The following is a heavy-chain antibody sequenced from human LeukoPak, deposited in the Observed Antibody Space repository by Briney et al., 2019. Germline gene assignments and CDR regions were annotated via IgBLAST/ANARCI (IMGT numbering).Heavy chain of an antibody. D-gene: IGHD5-18*01. CDR1: GFTVRSIY. J-gene: IGHJ4*02. Sequence: GGSLRLSCAASGFTVRSIYMTWVRQAPGKGLEWVSSFYSGGSSYYADSVKGRFIISRDSSTDTLYLQMNSLRVEDAAVYFCARDRGYGYGFFDYWGQGTLVTVSS. CDR3: ARDRGYGYGFFDY. V-gene: IGHV3-53*01. CDR2: FYSGGSS.